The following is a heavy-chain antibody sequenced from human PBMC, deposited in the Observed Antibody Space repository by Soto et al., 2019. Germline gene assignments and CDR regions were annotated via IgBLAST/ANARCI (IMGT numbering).Heavy chain of an antibody. D-gene: IGHD5-12*01. J-gene: IGHJ4*02. V-gene: IGHV3-30*18. CDR3: AKMVHGGYVSYFDS. Sequence: PGGSLRLSCAASGFTFSSYGMHWVRQAPGKGLEWVAVISYDGSNKYYADSVKGRFTISRDSSKNTLYLEMDGLRAEDTAKYYCAKMVHGGYVSYFDSWGQGTQVTVSS. CDR2: ISYDGSNK. CDR1: GFTFSSYG.